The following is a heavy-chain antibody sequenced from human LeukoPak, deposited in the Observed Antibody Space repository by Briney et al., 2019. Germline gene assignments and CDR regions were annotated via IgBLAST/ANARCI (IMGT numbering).Heavy chain of an antibody. CDR1: GFSFSGHW. CDR2: IKADGSEK. J-gene: IGHJ4*02. V-gene: IGHV3-7*05. CDR3: AYRNNFEY. Sequence: GGSLRLSCAASGFSFSGHWMNWVCQPPGKGLEWVANIKADGSEKYYVDSVKGRFTISRDDAKRTVGLQMDNLRAEDTAIYYCAYRNNFEYWGQGALVTVSS. D-gene: IGHD1-26*01.